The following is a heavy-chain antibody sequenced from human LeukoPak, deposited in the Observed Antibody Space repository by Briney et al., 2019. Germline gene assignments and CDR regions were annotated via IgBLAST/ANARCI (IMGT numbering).Heavy chain of an antibody. D-gene: IGHD3-3*01. CDR1: GGSISSYY. V-gene: IGHV4-4*09. CDR3: ARHHTGYYDFWSGYYRHYYYMDV. J-gene: IGHJ6*03. Sequence: SETLSLTCTVSGGSISSYYWSWIRQPPGKGLEWIGYIYTSGSTNYNPSLKSRVTISVDTSKNQFSLKLSSVTAADTAVYYCARHHTGYYDFWSGYYRHYYYMDVWGKGTTVTVSS. CDR2: IYTSGST.